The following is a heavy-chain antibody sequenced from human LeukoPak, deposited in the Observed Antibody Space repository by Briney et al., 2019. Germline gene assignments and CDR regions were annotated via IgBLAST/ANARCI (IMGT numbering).Heavy chain of an antibody. CDR3: ARDRFWGSAYFDY. D-gene: IGHD7-27*01. CDR2: INHSGST. Sequence: SETLSLTCAVYGGSFSGYYWSWIRQPPGKGLEWIGEINHSGSTNYNPSLKSRVTISVDTSKNQFSLKLSSVTAADTAVYYCARDRFWGSAYFDYWGQGTLVTVSS. J-gene: IGHJ4*02. CDR1: GGSFSGYY. V-gene: IGHV4-34*01.